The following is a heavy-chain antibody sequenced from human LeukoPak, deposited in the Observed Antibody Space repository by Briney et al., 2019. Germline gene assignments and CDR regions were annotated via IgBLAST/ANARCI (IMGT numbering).Heavy chain of an antibody. D-gene: IGHD3-22*01. Sequence: PEGSLRLSCAASGFTFSSYAMSWVRQAPGKGLEWVSAISGSGGSTYYADSVKGRFTISRDNSKNTLYLQMNSLRAEDTAVYYCAKDTPYYDSSGYDAFDIWGQGTMVTVSS. CDR3: AKDTPYYDSSGYDAFDI. V-gene: IGHV3-23*01. CDR2: ISGSGGST. J-gene: IGHJ3*02. CDR1: GFTFSSYA.